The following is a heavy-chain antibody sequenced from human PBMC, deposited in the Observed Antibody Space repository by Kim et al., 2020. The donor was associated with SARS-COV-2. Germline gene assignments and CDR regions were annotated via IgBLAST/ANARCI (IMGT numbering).Heavy chain of an antibody. D-gene: IGHD3-22*01. Sequence: PVKGRFTISRDDSKNTLYLQMNSLKTEDTAVYYCTTSLGYYDSSGYYSDYWGQGTLVTVSS. CDR3: TTSLGYYDSSGYYSDY. J-gene: IGHJ4*02. V-gene: IGHV3-15*01.